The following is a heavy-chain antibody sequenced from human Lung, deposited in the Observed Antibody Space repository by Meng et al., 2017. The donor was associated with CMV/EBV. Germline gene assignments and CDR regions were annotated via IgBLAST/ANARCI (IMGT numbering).Heavy chain of an antibody. D-gene: IGHD3-22*01. CDR3: ARAYDSSGYLNWFDP. V-gene: IGHV3-74*01. CDR1: GFPFSSYW. CDR2: IKSDGSST. J-gene: IGHJ5*02. Sequence: SGFPFSSYWMNWVRQAPGKGLVWVSRIKSDGSSTSYADSVKGRFTISRDNAKNTLYLQMNSLRAEDTAVYYCARAYDSSGYLNWFDPWGQGTLVTVSS.